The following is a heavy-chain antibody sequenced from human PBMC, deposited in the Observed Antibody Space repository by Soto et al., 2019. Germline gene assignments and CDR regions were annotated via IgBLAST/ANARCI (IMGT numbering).Heavy chain of an antibody. CDR1: GFTFSSYE. CDR2: ISSSGSTI. D-gene: IGHD1-1*01. J-gene: IGHJ6*02. Sequence: GGSLRLSCAASGFTFSSYEMNWVRQAPGKGLEWVSYISSSGSTIYYADSVKGRFTISRDNAKNSLYLQMNSLRAEDTAVYYCARDNWAVLEPVTLGRRYYYYGMDVWGQGTTVTVSS. V-gene: IGHV3-48*03. CDR3: ARDNWAVLEPVTLGRRYYYYGMDV.